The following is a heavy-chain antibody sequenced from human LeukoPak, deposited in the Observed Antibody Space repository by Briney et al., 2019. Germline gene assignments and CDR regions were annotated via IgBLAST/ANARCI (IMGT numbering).Heavy chain of an antibody. CDR3: AKSLRYFDWLLSDAFDI. D-gene: IGHD3-9*01. J-gene: IGHJ3*02. Sequence: LSGGSLRLSCAASGFTFSSYGMHWVRQAPGKGLEWVAVISYDGSNEYYADSVKGRFTISRDNSKNTLYLQMNSLRAEDTAVYYCAKSLRYFDWLLSDAFDIWGQGTMVTVSS. CDR2: ISYDGSNE. CDR1: GFTFSSYG. V-gene: IGHV3-30*18.